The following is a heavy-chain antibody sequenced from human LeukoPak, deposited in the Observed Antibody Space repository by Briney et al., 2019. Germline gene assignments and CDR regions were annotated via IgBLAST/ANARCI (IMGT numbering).Heavy chain of an antibody. CDR2: IYYSGNT. J-gene: IGHJ2*01. CDR3: ARDRDSSGLRDFDL. D-gene: IGHD3-22*01. CDR1: GGSISSYY. Sequence: SETLSLTCTVSGGSISSYYWSWIRQPPGTGLEWIGYIYYSGNTNYNPSLKSRVSISIDTSKNQFSLQLSSVTAADTAVYYCARDRDSSGLRDFDLWGRGTLVTVSA. V-gene: IGHV4-59*01.